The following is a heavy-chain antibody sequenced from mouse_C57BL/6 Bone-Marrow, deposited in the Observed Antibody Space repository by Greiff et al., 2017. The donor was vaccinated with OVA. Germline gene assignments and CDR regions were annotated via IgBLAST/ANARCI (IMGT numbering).Heavy chain of an antibody. Sequence: VKLVESGAELAKPGASVKLSCKASGYTFTSYWMHWVKQRPGQGLEWIGYINPSSGYTKYNQKFKDKATLTADKSSSTAYMQLSSLTYEDSAVYYCATITTVVARYFDVWGTGTTVTVSS. CDR3: ATITTVVARYFDV. CDR1: GYTFTSYW. V-gene: IGHV1-7*01. D-gene: IGHD1-1*01. CDR2: INPSSGYT. J-gene: IGHJ1*03.